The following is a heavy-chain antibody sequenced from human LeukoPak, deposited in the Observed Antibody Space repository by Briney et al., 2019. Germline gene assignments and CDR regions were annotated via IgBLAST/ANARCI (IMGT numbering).Heavy chain of an antibody. CDR2: IYTSGST. V-gene: IGHV4-61*02. D-gene: IGHD3-22*01. CDR3: ASYYDSSGFDI. Sequence: PSETLSLTCTVSAGSISSGSYYWSWLRQPAGKGLEWIGRIYTSGSTNYNPSLKSRVTISVDTSKNQFSLKLSSVTAADTAVYYCASYYDSSGFDIWGQGTMVTVSS. CDR1: AGSISSGSYY. J-gene: IGHJ3*02.